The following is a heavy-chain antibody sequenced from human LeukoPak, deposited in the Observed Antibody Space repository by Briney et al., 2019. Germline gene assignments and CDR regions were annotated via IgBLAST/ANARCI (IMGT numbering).Heavy chain of an antibody. V-gene: IGHV4-59*01. J-gene: IGHJ4*02. CDR3: ARGPTRYYFDY. Sequence: SETLSLTCTVSGGSMTSYYWIWIRQSPGKGLEWIGYIYYSGSTAYNPSLKNRVTISVDTSKNQFSLNLTSVTAADTAFYYCARGPTRYYFDYWGQGTVVTVSS. CDR1: GGSMTSYY. D-gene: IGHD3-3*01. CDR2: IYYSGST.